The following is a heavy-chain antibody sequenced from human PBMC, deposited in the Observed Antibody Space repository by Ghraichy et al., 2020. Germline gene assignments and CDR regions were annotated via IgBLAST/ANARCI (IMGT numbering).Heavy chain of an antibody. J-gene: IGHJ5*02. Sequence: GGSLRLSCAASGFSFSNYVLTWVRQAPGKGLEWVSTISAGGTTTYYADSVKGRFTISRDNSQNTLYLQMNSLRVEDTAVYYCAKAWGNCSGGTCPSYKWFDPCGQGTLVTVSS. D-gene: IGHD2-15*01. CDR2: ISAGGTTT. CDR1: GFSFSNYV. CDR3: AKAWGNCSGGTCPSYKWFDP. V-gene: IGHV3-23*01.